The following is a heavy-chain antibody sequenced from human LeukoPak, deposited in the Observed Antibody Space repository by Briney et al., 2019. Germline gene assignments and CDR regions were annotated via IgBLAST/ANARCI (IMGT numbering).Heavy chain of an antibody. J-gene: IGHJ3*02. CDR2: IIPIFGTA. CDR3: ARHQKGDDYVWGSYRFGDAFDI. Sequence: SVKVSCKASGYTFTSNYIHWVRQAPGQGLEWMGGIIPIFGTANYAQKFQGRVTITADESTSTAYMELSSLRSEDTAVYYCARHQKGDDYVWGSYRFGDAFDIWGQGTMVTVSS. CDR1: GYTFTSNY. V-gene: IGHV1-69*13. D-gene: IGHD3-16*02.